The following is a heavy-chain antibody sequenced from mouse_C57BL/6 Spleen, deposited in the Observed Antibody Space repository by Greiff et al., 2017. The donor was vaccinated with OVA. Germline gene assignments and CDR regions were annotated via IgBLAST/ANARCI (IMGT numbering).Heavy chain of an antibody. CDR2: IHPSDSDT. V-gene: IGHV1-74*01. D-gene: IGHD2-1*01. Sequence: QVQLQQPGAELVRPGSSVKLSCKASGYTFTSYWMHWVKQRPGQGLEWIGRIHPSDSDTNYNQKFKGKATLTVDKSSSTAYMQLSSLTSEDSAVYYCAIEGVYGNYVGYFDVWGTGTTVTVSS. CDR3: AIEGVYGNYVGYFDV. CDR1: GYTFTSYW. J-gene: IGHJ1*03.